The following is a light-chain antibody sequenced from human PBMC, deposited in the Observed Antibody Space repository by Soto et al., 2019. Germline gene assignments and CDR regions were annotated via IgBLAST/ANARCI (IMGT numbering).Light chain of an antibody. J-gene: IGKJ4*01. V-gene: IGKV1-39*01. CDR1: QSIRSY. CDR3: QQSYSTTLT. CDR2: AAS. Sequence: DIQMTNPPSTLSESVGDRVAITWRASQSIRSYLNWYQKKPGKDPKILIYAASSLQSGVPSRFSGSGSGTDFNLTISSLQTEDFATYECQQSYSTTLTFGGGTKVDNK.